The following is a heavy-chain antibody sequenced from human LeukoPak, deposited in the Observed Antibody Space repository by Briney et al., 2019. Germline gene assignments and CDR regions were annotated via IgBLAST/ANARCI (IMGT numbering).Heavy chain of an antibody. CDR3: ARKDYGGNSGGNFDY. CDR1: GYSFTSYW. J-gene: IGHJ4*02. V-gene: IGHV5-51*01. D-gene: IGHD4-23*01. Sequence: GESLKISCKGSGYSFTSYWIGWVRQMPGKGPEWMGIIYPGDSYTRYSPSFQGQVTISADKSISTAYLRWGSLKASDTAMYYCARKDYGGNSGGNFDYWGQGTLVTVSS. CDR2: IYPGDSYT.